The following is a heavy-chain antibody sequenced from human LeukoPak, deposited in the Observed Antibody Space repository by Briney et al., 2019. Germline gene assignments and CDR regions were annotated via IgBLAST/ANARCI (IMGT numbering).Heavy chain of an antibody. Sequence: PGGSLRLSCAASGFTFSSYSMNWVRQAPGKGLEWVSSISSSSSYIYYADSVKGRFTISRDNSKNTLYLQMNSLRAEDTAVYYCAKEVIVGVSFDYWGQGTLVTVYS. J-gene: IGHJ4*02. V-gene: IGHV3-21*04. CDR1: GFTFSSYS. CDR2: ISSSSSYI. CDR3: AKEVIVGVSFDY. D-gene: IGHD1-26*01.